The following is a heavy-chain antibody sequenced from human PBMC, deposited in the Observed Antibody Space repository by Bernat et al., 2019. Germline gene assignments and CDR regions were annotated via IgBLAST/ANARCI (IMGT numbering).Heavy chain of an antibody. J-gene: IGHJ4*02. V-gene: IGHV4-39*01. CDR2: IHYSGSI. Sequence: QLQLQESGPGLVKPSETLSLTCTVSGGSISSSTYYWGWIRQPPGKGLEWIGNIHYSGSIYYNPSLKSRATLSVDTPTNQFSLKLSSVTAADTAVYYCARYRRIAAAGFDYCGQGTLVTVSS. D-gene: IGHD6-13*01. CDR1: GGSISSSTYY. CDR3: ARYRRIAAAGFDY.